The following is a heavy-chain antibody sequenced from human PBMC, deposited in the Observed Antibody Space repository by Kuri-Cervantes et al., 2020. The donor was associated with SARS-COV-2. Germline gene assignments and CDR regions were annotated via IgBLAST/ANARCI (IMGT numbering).Heavy chain of an antibody. CDR2: IRGKANNYAT. V-gene: IGHV3-73*01. CDR3: TTLIDY. CDR1: GFLFSASA. Sequence: GGSLRLSCEDSGFLFSASAIHWVRQASGKGLEWVGRIRGKANNYATAYVASVKGRFTISRDDSKNMAYLQMNSLKTEDTAVYYCTTLIDYWGQGALVTVSS. J-gene: IGHJ4*02.